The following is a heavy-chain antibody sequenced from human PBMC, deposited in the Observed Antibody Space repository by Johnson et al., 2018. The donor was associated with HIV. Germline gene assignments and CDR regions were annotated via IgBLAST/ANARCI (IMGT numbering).Heavy chain of an antibody. J-gene: IGHJ3*02. D-gene: IGHD3-22*01. CDR2: IYSGGST. CDR1: GFSVSSNY. Sequence: VQLVESGGGLMQPGGSLRLSCAASGFSVSSNYMSWVRQAPGKGLEWVSGIYSGGSTYYADSVKGRFTISRDNLKNTVYLQMNSLRAEDTAVYDCARAINYYDSSGYYPDALDIWGQGTMVTVSS. V-gene: IGHV3-53*01. CDR3: ARAINYYDSSGYYPDALDI.